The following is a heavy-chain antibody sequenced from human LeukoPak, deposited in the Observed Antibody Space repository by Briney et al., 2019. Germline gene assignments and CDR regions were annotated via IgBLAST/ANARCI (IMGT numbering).Heavy chain of an antibody. CDR2: ISYDGSNK. Sequence: GRSLRLSCAASGFTFSSYAMHWVRQAPGKGLEWVAVISYDGSNKYYADSVKGRFTISRDNSKNTLYLQMNSLRAEDTAVYYCARDHVEGGTRFTFDYWGQGTLVTVSS. CDR1: GFTFSSYA. J-gene: IGHJ4*02. V-gene: IGHV3-30-3*01. D-gene: IGHD3-16*01. CDR3: ARDHVEGGTRFTFDY.